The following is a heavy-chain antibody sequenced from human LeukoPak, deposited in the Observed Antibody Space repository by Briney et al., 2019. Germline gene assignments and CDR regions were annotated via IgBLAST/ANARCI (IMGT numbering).Heavy chain of an antibody. V-gene: IGHV3-23*01. J-gene: IGHJ5*02. CDR3: AKVHSSNNWFDP. CDR1: GFTFSSYA. Sequence: GGSLRLSCAASGFTFSSYAMSWVRQAPGKGLEWVSAISGSGGGTYYADSVKGRFTISRDNSKNTLYLQMNSLRAEDTAVYYCAKVHSSNNWFDPWGRGTLVTVSS. D-gene: IGHD6-19*01. CDR2: ISGSGGGT.